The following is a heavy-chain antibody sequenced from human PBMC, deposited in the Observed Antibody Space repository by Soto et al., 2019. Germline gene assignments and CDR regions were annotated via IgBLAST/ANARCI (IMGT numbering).Heavy chain of an antibody. CDR3: ARTQGSGVSDY. J-gene: IGHJ4*02. Sequence: QVQLQESGPGLVRPSETQSLACSVSGDSIRNNYWSWIRQPPGKGLEWIAYISHSARINYNPSLKSRVTISLDTSKNQFSLTVNSLTPADTAIYYCARTQGSGVSDYWGQGTLVTVSS. V-gene: IGHV4-59*01. CDR2: ISHSARI. CDR1: GDSIRNNY. D-gene: IGHD1-26*01.